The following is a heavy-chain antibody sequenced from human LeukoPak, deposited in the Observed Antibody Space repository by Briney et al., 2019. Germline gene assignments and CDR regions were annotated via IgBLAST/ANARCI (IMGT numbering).Heavy chain of an antibody. V-gene: IGHV3-23*01. D-gene: IGHD2-15*01. J-gene: IGHJ4*02. CDR3: AKVGYCSGGSCYYPPSDFDY. CDR2: ISGSGTST. CDR1: GFTFSTSA. Sequence: GGSLRLSCVASGFTFSTSAMTWVRQAPGKGLEWVSTISGSGTSTYYADSVKGRFTISRDNSKNTLYLQMNSLRAEDTAVYYCAKVGYCSGGSCYYPPSDFDYWGQGTLVTVSS.